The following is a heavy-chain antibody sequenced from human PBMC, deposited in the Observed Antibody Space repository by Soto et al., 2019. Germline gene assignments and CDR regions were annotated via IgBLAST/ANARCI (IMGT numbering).Heavy chain of an antibody. Sequence: EVQLVESGGGLVQPGGSLRLSCPASGFTLSNYWMHWVRQVPGKGLLWVSRIDNDGSGTSYADSVKGRFTISRDNAKNTLYLEMNRLRAEYTAGYYCTTAFEYWGRGTLVTVSS. J-gene: IGHJ4*02. CDR1: GFTLSNYW. V-gene: IGHV3-74*01. CDR3: TTAFEY. CDR2: IDNDGSGT.